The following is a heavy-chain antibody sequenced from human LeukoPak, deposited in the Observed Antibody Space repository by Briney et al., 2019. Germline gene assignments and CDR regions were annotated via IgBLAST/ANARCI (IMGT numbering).Heavy chain of an antibody. Sequence: RGSLRLSCAASGFTFSSYWMSWVRQAPGKGPQWVANIKQDGSEKYYVDSVKGRFTISRDNAKNSLYLQMNSLRAEDTAVYYCARVRGYGILTGYYSPYFDYWGQGTLVTVSS. CDR3: ARVRGYGILTGYYSPYFDY. J-gene: IGHJ4*02. CDR2: IKQDGSEK. CDR1: GFTFSSYW. V-gene: IGHV3-7*01. D-gene: IGHD3-9*01.